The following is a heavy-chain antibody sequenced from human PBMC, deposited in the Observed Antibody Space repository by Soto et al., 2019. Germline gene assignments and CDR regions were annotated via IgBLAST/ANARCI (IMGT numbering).Heavy chain of an antibody. CDR2: IYWDDDK. J-gene: IGHJ4*02. CDR3: VVQPLRYTQRISRVAVSGIDY. V-gene: IGHV2-5*02. CDR1: GFSLTTSGVG. Sequence: QITLKESGPTLVKPTQTLTLTCTFSGFSLTTSGVGVGWIPQPPGKALEWLAHIYWDDDKRYSPSLRSRLTITKDTSKNQVVLTVTNMDPADTATYYCVVQPLRYTQRISRVAVSGIDYWGRGTLVTVSS. D-gene: IGHD6-19*01.